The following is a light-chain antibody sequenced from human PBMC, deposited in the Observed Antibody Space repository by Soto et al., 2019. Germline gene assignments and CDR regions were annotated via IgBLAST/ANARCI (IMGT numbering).Light chain of an antibody. J-gene: IGLJ1*01. Sequence: QSALTQPASVSRSPGQSLTISCTGTSSDVGGYNYVSWYQQHPGKAPKLMIYDVTNRPSGISIRFSGSKSGNTASLTISGLQAEDEADYYCSSYTSTSTYVFGTGTKVTV. V-gene: IGLV2-14*01. CDR2: DVT. CDR1: SSDVGGYNY. CDR3: SSYTSTSTYV.